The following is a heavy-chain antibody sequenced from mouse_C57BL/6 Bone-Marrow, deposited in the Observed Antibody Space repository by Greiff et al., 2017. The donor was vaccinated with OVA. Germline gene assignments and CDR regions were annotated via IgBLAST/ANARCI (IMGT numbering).Heavy chain of an antibody. D-gene: IGHD3-1*01. V-gene: IGHV1-69*01. CDR2: IDPSDSYT. J-gene: IGHJ3*01. CDR3: AALSRAY. CDR1: GYTFTSYW. Sequence: QVHVKQPGAELVMPGASVKLSCKASGYTFTSYWMHWVKQRPGQGLEWIGEIDPSDSYTNYNQKFKGKSTLTVDKSSSTAYMQLSSLTSDDSAVYYCAALSRAYWGQGTLVTVSA.